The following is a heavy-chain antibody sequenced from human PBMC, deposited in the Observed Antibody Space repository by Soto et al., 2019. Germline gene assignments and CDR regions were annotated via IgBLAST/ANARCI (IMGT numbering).Heavy chain of an antibody. Sequence: GASVKVSCKASGYTFTSYPMHWVRQAPGQRLEWMGWINTGNGDTKYSQNFQGRVTITRDISASTAYMELSSLRSEDTAVYYCERDWNKYDNSGPGDYWGQGTLVTVSS. CDR1: GYTFTSYP. CDR3: ERDWNKYDNSGPGDY. CDR2: INTGNGDT. D-gene: IGHD3-22*01. J-gene: IGHJ4*02. V-gene: IGHV1-3*04.